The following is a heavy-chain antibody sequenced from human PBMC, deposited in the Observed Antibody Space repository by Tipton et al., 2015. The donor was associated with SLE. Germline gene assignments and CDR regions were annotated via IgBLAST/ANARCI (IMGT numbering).Heavy chain of an antibody. V-gene: IGHV4-39*07. J-gene: IGHJ4*02. CDR3: ARRTRIAARSPFDY. CDR2: IYHSGST. Sequence: TLSLTCIVSGGSISSGSYYWSWIRQPPGKGLEWIGSIYHSGSTYYNPSLKSRVTISVDTSKNQFSLKLSSVTAADTAVYYCARRTRIAARSPFDYWGQGTLVTVSS. CDR1: GGSISSGSYY. D-gene: IGHD6-6*01.